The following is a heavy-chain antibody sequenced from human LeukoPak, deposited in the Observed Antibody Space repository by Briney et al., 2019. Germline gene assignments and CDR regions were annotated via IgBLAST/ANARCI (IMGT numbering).Heavy chain of an antibody. CDR3: ATAAMVYARPTKYYFDY. Sequence: SDTLSLACAVYGGSFSGYYWSWIRQLPGKGLEWIGEINHSGSTNYNPSLKSRVTISVDTSKNQFSLKLSSVTAAYTAVYYCATAAMVYARPTKYYFDYWGQGTKVTVSS. J-gene: IGHJ4*02. CDR2: INHSGST. D-gene: IGHD2-8*01. CDR1: GGSFSGYY. V-gene: IGHV4-34*01.